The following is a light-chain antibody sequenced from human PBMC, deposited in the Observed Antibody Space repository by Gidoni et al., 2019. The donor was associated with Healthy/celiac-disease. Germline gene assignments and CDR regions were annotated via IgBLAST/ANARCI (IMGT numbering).Light chain of an antibody. Sequence: AIQMSQTPSSMSASVGDRVTITCRASQGMRNDLGWYQQKPGRAPKLLIYAASSLQSGVPSRFSGSGSVSDFTLTTSSLPPEDFSIYYCLQDYNFPRTFGQGTKVEIK. CDR2: AAS. V-gene: IGKV1-6*01. CDR3: LQDYNFPRT. CDR1: QGMRND. J-gene: IGKJ1*01.